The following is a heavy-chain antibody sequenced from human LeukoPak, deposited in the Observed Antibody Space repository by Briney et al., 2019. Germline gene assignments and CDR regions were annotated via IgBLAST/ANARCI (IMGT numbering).Heavy chain of an antibody. V-gene: IGHV1-46*01. J-gene: IGHJ4*02. Sequence: ASVKVSCKASGYTFTGYYVHWVRQAPGQGLEWMGIIIPSGGSTSYSQKFQGRVTMTRDTSTSTVYMELSSLRSEDTAIYYCARGPASGSYFFDFWGQGTLVAVSS. CDR2: IIPSGGST. CDR3: ARGPASGSYFFDF. CDR1: GYTFTGYY. D-gene: IGHD1-26*01.